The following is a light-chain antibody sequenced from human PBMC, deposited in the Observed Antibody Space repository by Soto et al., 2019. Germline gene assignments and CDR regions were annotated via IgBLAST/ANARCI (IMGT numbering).Light chain of an antibody. CDR3: QQYNSFST. J-gene: IGKJ1*01. V-gene: IGKV1-5*01. CDR1: RSISRY. CDR2: DAS. Sequence: DNHMTQSPSTLSASVGDRVTITCRASRSISRYLARYQQKPGKAPKLLIYDASILESGVPSRFSGSGSGTEFTLTISSLQPDDFATYFCQQYNSFSTFGQGTKVDIK.